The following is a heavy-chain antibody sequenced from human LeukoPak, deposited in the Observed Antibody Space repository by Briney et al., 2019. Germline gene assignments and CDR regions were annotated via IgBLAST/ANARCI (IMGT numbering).Heavy chain of an antibody. Sequence: PGGSLRLSCAASGFTFSSYLMHWVRQVPGKGLVWVSRINTDGSSTNYADSVKGRFTISRDNAKNTLYLQMNSLRAEDTAVYYCARSLGGFDSGFDYWGQGTLVTVSS. CDR3: ARSLGGFDSGFDY. CDR1: GFTFSSYL. V-gene: IGHV3-74*01. J-gene: IGHJ4*01. D-gene: IGHD3-10*01. CDR2: INTDGSST.